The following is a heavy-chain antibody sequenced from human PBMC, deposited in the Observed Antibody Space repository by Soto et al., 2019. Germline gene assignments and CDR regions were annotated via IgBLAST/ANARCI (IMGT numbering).Heavy chain of an antibody. V-gene: IGHV1-3*01. CDR1: GYTFTSYA. CDR2: INAGNGNT. Sequence: QVQLVQSGAEVKKPGASVKVSCKASGYTFTSYAMHWVRQAPGQRLEWMGWINAGNGNTKYSQKFQGRVTITRDTSASTAYMELSILRSEDTDVYYCARGRYRYPIDYWGQGTLVTVSS. CDR3: ARGRYRYPIDY. D-gene: IGHD3-16*02. J-gene: IGHJ4*02.